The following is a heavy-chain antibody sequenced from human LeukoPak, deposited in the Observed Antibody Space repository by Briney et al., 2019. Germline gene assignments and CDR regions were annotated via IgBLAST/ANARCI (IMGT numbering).Heavy chain of an antibody. D-gene: IGHD2-21*02. Sequence: SVKVSCKAAGGTFSSYAISWVRQAPGQGLEWMGRIIPIFGTANYAQKFQGRVTITTDESTSTAYMELSSLRSEDTAVYYCAREARDIVAYCGGDCDPPFYYFDYWGQGTLVTVSS. CDR3: AREARDIVAYCGGDCDPPFYYFDY. J-gene: IGHJ4*02. CDR2: IIPIFGTA. V-gene: IGHV1-69*05. CDR1: GGTFSSYA.